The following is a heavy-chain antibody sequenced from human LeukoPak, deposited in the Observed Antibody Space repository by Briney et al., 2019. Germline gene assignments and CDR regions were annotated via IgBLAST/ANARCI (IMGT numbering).Heavy chain of an antibody. CDR3: VSLSEN. Sequence: GGSLRLSCAESLVTRRNVYKYCVCQAPGEGLVWVARINSDKSETNYADSVKGRFTISRDNAKNTLYLQMNGLRAEDTAVYYSVSLSENWGQGTLVTVSS. CDR1: LVTRRNVY. V-gene: IGHV3-74*01. CDR2: INSDKSET. J-gene: IGHJ4*02.